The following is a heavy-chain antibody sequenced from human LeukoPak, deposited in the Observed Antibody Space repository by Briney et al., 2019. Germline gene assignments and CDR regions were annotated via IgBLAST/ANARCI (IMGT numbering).Heavy chain of an antibody. CDR3: AKDGFWSGYLGYFDY. Sequence: GGSLRLSCAASGFTFSSYGMHWVRQAPGKGLEGVAFIRYDGSNKYYADSVKGRFTISRDNSKNTLYLQMNSLRAEDTAVYYCAKDGFWSGYLGYFDYWGQGTLVTVSS. V-gene: IGHV3-30*02. J-gene: IGHJ4*02. D-gene: IGHD3-3*01. CDR1: GFTFSSYG. CDR2: IRYDGSNK.